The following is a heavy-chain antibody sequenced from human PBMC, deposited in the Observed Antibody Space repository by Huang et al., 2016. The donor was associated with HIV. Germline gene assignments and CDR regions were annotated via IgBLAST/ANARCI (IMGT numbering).Heavy chain of an antibody. Sequence: HLVESGGDWIHPGGSLRLSCESSGFTSKDNHLSWVRQAPGKGLVCVLVIDSSGKTYYADSGGGRFTIARDTSKNIVFLQLNSLGAGDTAVYYCVRGPEDSWYGSHYYAMDVWGQGTTVTVAS. CDR3: VRGPEDSWYGSHYYAMDV. CDR2: IDSSGKT. CDR1: GFTSKDNH. D-gene: IGHD6-13*01. J-gene: IGHJ6*02. V-gene: IGHV3-53*01.